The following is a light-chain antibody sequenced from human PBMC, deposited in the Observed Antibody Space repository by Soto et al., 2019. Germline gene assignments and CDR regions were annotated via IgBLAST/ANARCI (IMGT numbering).Light chain of an antibody. CDR1: SSNIGAGYG. J-gene: IGLJ1*01. V-gene: IGLV1-40*01. CDR2: GNS. CDR3: QSYDRSLSAPYV. Sequence: QSVLTQPPSVSGAPGQRLTISCTGSSSNIGAGYGVHWYQHLPGTAPKLLIYGNSNRPSGVPDRFSGSKSGSSASLAITGLQADDEADYYCQSYDRSLSAPYVFGTGNKVTVL.